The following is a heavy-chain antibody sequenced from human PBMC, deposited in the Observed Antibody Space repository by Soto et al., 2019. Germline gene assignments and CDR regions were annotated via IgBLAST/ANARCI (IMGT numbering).Heavy chain of an antibody. V-gene: IGHV3-33*01. CDR2: IWYDGSNK. CDR3: ATHCSSTSCYRSFDD. Sequence: GGSLRLSCSASGFPFSSYGMHWVRQAPGKGLEWVAVIWYDGSNKYYADSVKGRFTISRDNSKNTLYLQMNSLRAEDTAVYYCATHCSSTSCYRSFDDWGQGTRVTVSS. D-gene: IGHD2-2*01. J-gene: IGHJ4*02. CDR1: GFPFSSYG.